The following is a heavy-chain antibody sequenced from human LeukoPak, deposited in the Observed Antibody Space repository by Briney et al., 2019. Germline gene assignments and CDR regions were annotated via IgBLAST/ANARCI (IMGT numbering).Heavy chain of an antibody. D-gene: IGHD3-10*01. J-gene: IGHJ5*02. V-gene: IGHV3-7*01. CDR1: GFTFSSYW. CDR3: ARDDRGNWFDP. CDR2: IKQDGSEK. Sequence: GGCLRLSRAASGFTFSSYWMSWVRQAPGKGGEGGANIKQDGSEKYYVDSVKGRFTISRDNAKTSLYLQMNSLRAEDTAVYYCARDDRGNWFDPWGQGTLVTVSS.